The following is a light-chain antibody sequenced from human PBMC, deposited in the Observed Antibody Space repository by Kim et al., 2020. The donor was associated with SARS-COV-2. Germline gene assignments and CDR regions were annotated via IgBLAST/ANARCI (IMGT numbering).Light chain of an antibody. CDR1: SGYGNYM. J-gene: IGLJ1*01. Sequence: QPVVTQPPSASASLGASVTLTCTLSSGYGNYMVDWFQHRPGKGPRFVMRVGPGGIVGSKGDGIPDRFSVLGSGLNRYLTIKNIQEEDEGDYHCGADHANGNNFVYIFGGGTKVTVL. CDR2: VGPGGIVG. CDR3: GADHANGNNFVYI. V-gene: IGLV9-49*01.